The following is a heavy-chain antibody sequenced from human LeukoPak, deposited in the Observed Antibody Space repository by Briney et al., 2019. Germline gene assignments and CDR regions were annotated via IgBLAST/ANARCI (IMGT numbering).Heavy chain of an antibody. V-gene: IGHV4-34*01. J-gene: IGHJ4*02. CDR3: ARGGEVYSSSSGQAIDY. Sequence: SETLSLTCTVSGGSMSSYYWSWIRQPPGKGLEWIGEINHSGSTNYNPSLKSRVTISVDTSKNQFSLKLSSVTAADTAVYYCARGGEVYSSSSGQAIDYWGQGTLVTVSS. D-gene: IGHD6-6*01. CDR2: INHSGST. CDR1: GGSMSSYY.